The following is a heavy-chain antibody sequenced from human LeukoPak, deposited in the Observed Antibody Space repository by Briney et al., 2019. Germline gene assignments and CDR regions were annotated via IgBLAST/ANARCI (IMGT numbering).Heavy chain of an antibody. J-gene: IGHJ3*02. D-gene: IGHD2-8*01. V-gene: IGHV1-2*02. CDR1: GYTFTGYY. Sequence: ASVKVSCKASGYTFTGYYMHWVRQAPGQGLEWMGWINPNSGGTNYAQKFQGRVTMTRDTSISTAYMELSRLRSDDTAVYYCAREPDIVRAFDIWGQGTMVTVSS. CDR3: AREPDIVRAFDI. CDR2: INPNSGGT.